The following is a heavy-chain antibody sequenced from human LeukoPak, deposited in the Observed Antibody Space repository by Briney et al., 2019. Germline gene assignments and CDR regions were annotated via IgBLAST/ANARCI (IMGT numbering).Heavy chain of an antibody. J-gene: IGHJ4*02. CDR2: INPSGGST. Sequence: GASVKVSCKASGYTFTSYYMHWVRQAPGQGLEWMGIINPSGGSTSYAQKFQGRVTMTRDMYTSTVYMELSSLRSEDTAVYYCARGDRYSSSWYREFGYWGQGTLVTVSS. D-gene: IGHD6-13*01. CDR3: ARGDRYSSSWYREFGY. CDR1: GYTFTSYY. V-gene: IGHV1-46*01.